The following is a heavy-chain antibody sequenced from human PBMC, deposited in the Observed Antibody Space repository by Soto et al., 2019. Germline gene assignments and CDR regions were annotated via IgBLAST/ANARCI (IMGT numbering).Heavy chain of an antibody. CDR2: INPNSGGT. CDR3: ARGYCSSTSCYASYYYYGMDV. J-gene: IGHJ6*02. Sequence: ASVKVSCKASGYTFTGYYMHWVRQAPGQGLEWMGWINPNSGGTNYAQKFQGWVTMTRDTSTSTAYMELSRLRSDDTAVYYCARGYCSSTSCYASYYYYGMDVWGQGTTVTVSS. D-gene: IGHD2-2*01. V-gene: IGHV1-2*04. CDR1: GYTFTGYY.